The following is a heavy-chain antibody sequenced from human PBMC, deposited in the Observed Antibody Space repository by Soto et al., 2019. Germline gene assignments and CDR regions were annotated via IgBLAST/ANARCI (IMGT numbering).Heavy chain of an antibody. CDR2: ISWNSGST. J-gene: IGHJ4*02. CDR1: GFIFDDFA. V-gene: IGHV3-9*01. CDR3: ASDTDSDTWNDPFDY. D-gene: IGHD1-1*01. Sequence: DVHLVESGGGLVQPGRSLRLSCAASGFIFDDFAMHWVRQAPGKGLEWVSGISWNSGSTDYAASVKGRFIISRDNARNSLYLQMNSLRPEDTALDDCASDTDSDTWNDPFDYWGQGALVIVS.